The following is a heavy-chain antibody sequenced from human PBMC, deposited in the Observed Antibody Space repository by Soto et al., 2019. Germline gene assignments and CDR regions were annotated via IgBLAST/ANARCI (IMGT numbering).Heavy chain of an antibody. CDR3: ARGRTGTTLRYYYYYGMDV. CDR1: GGYFSGYY. V-gene: IGHV4-34*01. CDR2: INHSGST. Sequence: PETLSLTCAVYGGYFSGYYWRWIRQPPGKGLERFGEINHSGSTNYNPSLKSQVTISVDTSKNQFSLKLSSVTAADTAVYYCARGRTGTTLRYYYYYGMDVWGQGTTVTVSS. J-gene: IGHJ6*02. D-gene: IGHD1-7*01.